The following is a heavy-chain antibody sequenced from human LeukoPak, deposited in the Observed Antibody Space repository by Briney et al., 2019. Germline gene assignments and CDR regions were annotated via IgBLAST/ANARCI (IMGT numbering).Heavy chain of an antibody. CDR3: ARRAGYSSSWYYFDY. CDR1: GYSFTSHW. V-gene: IGHV5-51*01. J-gene: IGHJ4*02. Sequence: GESLKISCKGSGYSFTSHWIAWVRQMPGKGLEWMGIIYPGASDTRYSPSFQGQVTISADNSISTAYVQWSSLKASETAMYYCARRAGYSSSWYYFDYWGQGTLVTVSS. CDR2: IYPGASDT. D-gene: IGHD6-13*01.